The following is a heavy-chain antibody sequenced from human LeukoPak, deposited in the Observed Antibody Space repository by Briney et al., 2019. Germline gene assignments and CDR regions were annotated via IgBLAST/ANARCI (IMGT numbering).Heavy chain of an antibody. J-gene: IGHJ5*02. CDR1: GFTFGSYA. D-gene: IGHD6-19*01. Sequence: GGSLRLSCAASGFTFGSYAMNWVRQAPGKGLEWVANIKGDGSEKYYVDSVKGRFTISRDNDKNYLCLQMNSLRDEDTAVYYCVRQAGVSWGQGTLVTVSS. CDR3: VRQAGVS. V-gene: IGHV3-7*01. CDR2: IKGDGSEK.